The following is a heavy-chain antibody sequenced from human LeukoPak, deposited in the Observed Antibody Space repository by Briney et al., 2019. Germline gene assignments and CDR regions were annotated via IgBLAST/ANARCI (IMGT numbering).Heavy chain of an antibody. J-gene: IGHJ1*01. CDR1: GFTFSSYW. Sequence: GGSLRLSRAASGFTFSSYWMHWVRQAPGKGLVWVSRIKSDGKTNYADSVKGRFTISRDNAKNTVSLQMNSLRAEDTGVYYCARAPSEIGGYYPEYFRHWGQDTLVTVSS. CDR3: ARAPSEIGGYYPEYFRH. V-gene: IGHV3-74*01. CDR2: IKSDGKT. D-gene: IGHD3-22*01.